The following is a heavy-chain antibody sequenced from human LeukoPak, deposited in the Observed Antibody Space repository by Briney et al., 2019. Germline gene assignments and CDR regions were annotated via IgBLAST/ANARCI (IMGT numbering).Heavy chain of an antibody. Sequence: ASVKVSCKASGGTFSSYAISWVRQAPGQGLEWMGGIIPIFGTANYAQKFQGRVTITTDESTSTAYMELSSLRSEDTAVYYCASGGPGISYNWFDPWGQGTLVTVSS. V-gene: IGHV1-69*05. CDR2: IIPIFGTA. CDR3: ASGGPGISYNWFDP. J-gene: IGHJ5*02. CDR1: GGTFSSYA. D-gene: IGHD4-23*01.